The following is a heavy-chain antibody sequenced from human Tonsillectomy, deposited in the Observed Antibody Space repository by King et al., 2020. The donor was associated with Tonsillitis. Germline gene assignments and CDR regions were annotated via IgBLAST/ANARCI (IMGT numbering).Heavy chain of an antibody. CDR2: INHTGST. Sequence: VQLQQWGAGLLKPSETLSLTCAVYGGSFSGYYWTWIRQTPGKGLEWIGQINHTGSTNYNPSLKSRVTISVDTSKNQFSLNLSSVTAPDTAVYSCARGWYDSSVYDLDYWGQGTLVTVSS. J-gene: IGHJ4*02. V-gene: IGHV4-34*01. CDR3: ARGWYDSSVYDLDY. CDR1: GGSFSGYY. D-gene: IGHD3-22*01.